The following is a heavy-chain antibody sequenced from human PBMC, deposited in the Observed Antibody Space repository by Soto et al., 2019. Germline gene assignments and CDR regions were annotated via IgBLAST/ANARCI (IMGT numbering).Heavy chain of an antibody. CDR3: ARDLSVNYYYGMDV. CDR1: GCSISSGGYY. CDR2: IYYSGST. J-gene: IGHJ6*02. Sequence: LSLTCTVSGCSISSGGYYWSWIRQHPGKGLEWIGYIYYSGSTYYNPSLKSRVTISVDTSKNQFSLKLSSVTAADTAVYYCARDLSVNYYYGMDVWGQGTTVTVSS. D-gene: IGHD3-16*02. V-gene: IGHV4-31*03.